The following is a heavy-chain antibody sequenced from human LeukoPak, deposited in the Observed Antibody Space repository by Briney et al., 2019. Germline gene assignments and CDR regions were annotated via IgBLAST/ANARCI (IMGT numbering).Heavy chain of an antibody. V-gene: IGHV4-34*01. D-gene: IGHD2-2*02. Sequence: SETLSLTCAVYGGSFSGYYWSWIRQPPGKGLEWIGEINHSGSTNYDPSLKSRVTISVDTSKNQFSLKLSSVTAADTAVYYCARVVPAAINYYYYYMDVWGKGTTVTVSS. CDR3: ARVVPAAINYYYYYMDV. CDR1: GGSFSGYY. CDR2: INHSGST. J-gene: IGHJ6*03.